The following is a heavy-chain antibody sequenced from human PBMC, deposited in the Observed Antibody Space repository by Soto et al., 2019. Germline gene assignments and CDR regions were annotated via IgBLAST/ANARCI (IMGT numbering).Heavy chain of an antibody. Sequence: QVQLVQSGAEVKKSGASVKVSCKASGYTFTSHDINWVRQVTGQGLEWMGWMNPNSGNTGYAQKFQGRVTMTRNTSISTAYMELGSRRSEDTAVYYCARWDYGVYARFDYWGQGTLVTVSS. J-gene: IGHJ4*02. D-gene: IGHD4-17*01. V-gene: IGHV1-8*01. CDR1: GYTFTSHD. CDR3: ARWDYGVYARFDY. CDR2: MNPNSGNT.